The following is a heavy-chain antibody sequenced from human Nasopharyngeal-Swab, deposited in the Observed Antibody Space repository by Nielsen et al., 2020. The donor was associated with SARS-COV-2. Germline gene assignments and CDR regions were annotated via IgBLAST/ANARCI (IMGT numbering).Heavy chain of an antibody. Sequence: ASAQDSCNASSYTLTTYAMHCLLQPPAQRLEWMGWINGGSGDTKYSQNFLGRVTITRDASANTAYLELRSLRSEDSAIYYCARDWCLGGTCPDDAFDIWGRGTVVTVSS. CDR1: SYTLTTYA. J-gene: IGHJ3*02. CDR3: ARDWCLGGTCPDDAFDI. D-gene: IGHD2-15*01. CDR2: INGGSGDT. V-gene: IGHV1-3*01.